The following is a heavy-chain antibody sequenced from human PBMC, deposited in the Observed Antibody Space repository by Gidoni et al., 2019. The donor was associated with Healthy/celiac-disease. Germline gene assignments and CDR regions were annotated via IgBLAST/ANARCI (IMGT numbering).Heavy chain of an antibody. J-gene: IGHJ6*02. CDR2: ISSSGSTI. CDR3: AREGAAGTYYYGMDV. CDR1: GFPLSSYE. D-gene: IGHD1-1*01. Sequence: EVQLGESGGGLVQPGGSLRLSCAASGFPLSSYEMNWVRQAPGKGLEWVSYISSSGSTIYYADSVKGRFTISRDNAKNSLYLQMNSLRGEDTAVYYCAREGAAGTYYYGMDVWGQGTTVTVSS. V-gene: IGHV3-48*03.